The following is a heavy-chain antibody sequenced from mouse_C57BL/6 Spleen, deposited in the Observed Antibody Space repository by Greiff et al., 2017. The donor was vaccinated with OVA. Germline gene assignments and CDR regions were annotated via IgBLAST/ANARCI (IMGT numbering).Heavy chain of an antibody. CDR1: GYTFTSYW. J-gene: IGHJ2*01. D-gene: IGHD1-1*01. Sequence: QVQLQQPGAELVKPGASVKLSCKASGYTFTSYWMHWVKQRPGRGLEWIGRIDPNSGGTKYNEKFKSKATLTVDKPSSTAYMPLSSLTSEDSAVYYCARSGITTVVVFDYWGQGTTLTVSS. CDR3: ARSGITTVVVFDY. CDR2: IDPNSGGT. V-gene: IGHV1-72*01.